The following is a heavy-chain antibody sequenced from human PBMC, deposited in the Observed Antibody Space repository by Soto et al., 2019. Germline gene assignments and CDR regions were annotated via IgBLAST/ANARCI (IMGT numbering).Heavy chain of an antibody. CDR2: IIPILGIA. CDR3: AMTARGGYCSSTSCYEVDY. Sequence: EASVKVSCKASGGTFSSYTSSWVRQAPGQGLEWMGRIIPILGIANYAQKFQGRVTITADKSTSTAYMELSSLRSEDTAVYYCAMTARGGYCSSTSCYEVDYWGQGTLVTVSS. D-gene: IGHD2-2*03. J-gene: IGHJ4*02. V-gene: IGHV1-69*02. CDR1: GGTFSSYT.